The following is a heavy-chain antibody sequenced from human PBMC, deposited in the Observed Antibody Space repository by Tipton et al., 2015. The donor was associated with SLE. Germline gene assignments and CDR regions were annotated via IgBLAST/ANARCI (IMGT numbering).Heavy chain of an antibody. CDR3: AREDRYSDWLMPDL. Sequence: TLSLTCAVYGGSFSGYYWSWIRQPPGKGLEWIGEINHSGSTNYNPSLKSRVTISADTSRTQFSLKLRSVTAADTAVYYCAREDRYSDWLMPDLWGQGPLVTVSS. D-gene: IGHD3-9*01. CDR2: INHSGST. J-gene: IGHJ4*02. CDR1: GGSFSGYY. V-gene: IGHV4-34*01.